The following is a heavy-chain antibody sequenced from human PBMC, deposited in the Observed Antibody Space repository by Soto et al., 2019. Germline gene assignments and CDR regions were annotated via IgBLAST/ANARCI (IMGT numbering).Heavy chain of an antibody. CDR1: GFTFSSYA. Sequence: GSLRLSCAASGFTFSSYAMSWVRQAPGKGLEWVSAISGSGGSTYYADSVKGRFTISRDNSKNTLYLQMNSLRAEDTAVYYCAKTPHYYDSSGYRPLRVYFDYWGQGTLVTVSS. V-gene: IGHV3-23*01. CDR3: AKTPHYYDSSGYRPLRVYFDY. J-gene: IGHJ4*02. D-gene: IGHD3-22*01. CDR2: ISGSGGST.